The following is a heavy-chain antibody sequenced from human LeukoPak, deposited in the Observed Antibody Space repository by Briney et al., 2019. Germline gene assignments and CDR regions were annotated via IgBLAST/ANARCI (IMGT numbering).Heavy chain of an antibody. CDR2: IYYSGST. CDR3: ARDQWLVNEGGFDY. J-gene: IGHJ4*02. Sequence: PSETLSLTCTVSGGSVSSGSYYWSWIRQPPGKGLEWIGYIYYSGSTNYNPSLKSRVTISVDTSKNQFSLKLSSVTAADTAVYYCARDQWLVNEGGFDYRGQGTLVTVSS. CDR1: GGSVSSGSYY. V-gene: IGHV4-61*01. D-gene: IGHD6-19*01.